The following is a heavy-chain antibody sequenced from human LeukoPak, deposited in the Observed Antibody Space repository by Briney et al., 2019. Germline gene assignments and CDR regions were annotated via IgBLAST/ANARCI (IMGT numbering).Heavy chain of an antibody. D-gene: IGHD2-21*01. V-gene: IGHV1-18*01. Sequence: GTSVKVSCKASGYSFRNYGLTWVRQVPGQGLEWMGWISGDNRDTDSAEKFQGRLTMTTDTSTSTAYMDLRSLRSEDTGIYYCARLIRASALIDYWGQGTLVTVSS. CDR3: ARLIRASALIDY. CDR1: GYSFRNYG. CDR2: ISGDNRDT. J-gene: IGHJ4*02.